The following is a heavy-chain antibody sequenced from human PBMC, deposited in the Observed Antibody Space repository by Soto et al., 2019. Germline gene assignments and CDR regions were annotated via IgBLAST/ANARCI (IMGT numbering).Heavy chain of an antibody. J-gene: IGHJ5*02. CDR2: IYYSGNT. D-gene: IGHD6-19*01. V-gene: IGHV4-30-4*02. CDR3: ARDQVAVAGGGWFDP. CDR1: GGSISSGYYS. Sequence: SETLSLTCSVSGGSISSGYYSWSWIRQPPGKGLEWIGNIYYSGNTYYNPSLKSRLIISIDTSKNRFSLRLSSVTAADTAVYYCARDQVAVAGGGWFDPWGQGTLVTVSS.